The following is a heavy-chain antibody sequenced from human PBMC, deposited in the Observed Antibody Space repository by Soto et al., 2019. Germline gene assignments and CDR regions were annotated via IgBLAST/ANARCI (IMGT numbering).Heavy chain of an antibody. CDR3: ATMVARAFDI. CDR1: GLTGATDY. V-gene: IGHV3-53*01. CDR2: IYTGGTT. Sequence: EVQLMESGGGLIQPGGSLRLSCAVSGLTGATDYMGWVRQAPGKGPDWVSVIYTGGTTNYGDSVKGRFSISRDQSKNTLYLQMHNLRVEDSAVYYCATMVARAFDIWGHGTMVTVS. J-gene: IGHJ3*02. D-gene: IGHD2-8*01.